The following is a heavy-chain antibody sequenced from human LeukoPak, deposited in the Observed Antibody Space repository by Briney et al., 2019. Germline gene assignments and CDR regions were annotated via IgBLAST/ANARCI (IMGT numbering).Heavy chain of an antibody. Sequence: SETLSLTCTVSGDSISSYYWTWIRQPPGKGLEWIGYIYYSGSTNYNPSLKSRVTISVDTSKNQFSLKLSSVTAADTAVYYCASNYYGSGSPDYWGQGNLVTVSS. CDR2: IYYSGST. J-gene: IGHJ4*02. D-gene: IGHD3-10*01. CDR3: ASNYYGSGSPDY. V-gene: IGHV4-59*08. CDR1: GDSISSYY.